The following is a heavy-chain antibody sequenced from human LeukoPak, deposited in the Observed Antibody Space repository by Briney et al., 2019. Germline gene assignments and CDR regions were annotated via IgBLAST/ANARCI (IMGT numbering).Heavy chain of an antibody. CDR1: GYTLTELS. J-gene: IGHJ4*02. Sequence: ASVKVSCKVSGYTLTELSMHWVRQAPGKGLEWMGGFDPEDGETIYAQKFQGRVTMTEDTSTDTAYMELSSLRSEDTAVYYCATGRRDYDYIWGSYRIRAFDYWGQGTLVTVSS. V-gene: IGHV1-24*01. CDR3: ATGRRDYDYIWGSYRIRAFDY. D-gene: IGHD3-16*02. CDR2: FDPEDGET.